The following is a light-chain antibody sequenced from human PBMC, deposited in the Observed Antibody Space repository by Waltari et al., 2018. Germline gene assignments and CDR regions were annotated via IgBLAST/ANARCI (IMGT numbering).Light chain of an antibody. J-gene: IGKJ4*01. CDR2: WAS. CDR3: QQYYSMPLT. V-gene: IGKV4-1*01. Sequence: DIVMTQSPDSLAVSLCERATINCKSSQSVLYTSNNKNYLTWYQQKPGQPPKLLIYWASTRESGVPDRFSGSGSGTDFTLTISSLRAEDVAVYYCQQYYSMPLTFGGGTKVEIK. CDR1: QSVLYTSNNKNY.